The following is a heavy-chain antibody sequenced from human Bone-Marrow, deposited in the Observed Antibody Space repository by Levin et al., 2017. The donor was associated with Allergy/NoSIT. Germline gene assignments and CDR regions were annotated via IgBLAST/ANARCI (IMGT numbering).Heavy chain of an antibody. D-gene: IGHD7-27*01. J-gene: IGHJ4*02. CDR3: ARPHSPNWAAPPGF. V-gene: IGHV1-2*02. Sequence: PRASVKVSCKASGYPFSAYYMHWVRQAPGQGLEWMGWINPNSANGDTWLAQNFQGRVTMTRDTSISTVYMELSGLRSDDSAIYYCARPHSPNWAAPPGFWGQGTLVTVSS. CDR2: INPNSANGDT. CDR1: GYPFSAYY.